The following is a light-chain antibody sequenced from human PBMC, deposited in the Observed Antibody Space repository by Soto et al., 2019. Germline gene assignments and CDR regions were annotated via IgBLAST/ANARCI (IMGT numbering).Light chain of an antibody. Sequence: EIVLTQSPGTLSLSPGERATLSCRASQNVSSRYLAWYQQKPGQAPRLLIYGASSRATGVSDRFSGSGSGTDFTLTISRLEPEDLAVYYCQQYANSPPTFGQGTKVDIK. V-gene: IGKV3-20*01. J-gene: IGKJ1*01. CDR1: QNVSSRY. CDR2: GAS. CDR3: QQYANSPPT.